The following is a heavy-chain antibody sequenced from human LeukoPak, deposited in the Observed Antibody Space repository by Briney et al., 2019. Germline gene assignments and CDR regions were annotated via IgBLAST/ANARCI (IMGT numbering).Heavy chain of an antibody. CDR1: GGHIDSVY. Sequence: SETLSLTCSVSGGHIDSVYWNWIRQPPGKGLEWIGYIDNSGSTKYNPSLQSRITMSRDTSKKQFSLKLTSVTAADTVMYYCASGAGWLIDYWGQRTLVSVSS. V-gene: IGHV4-4*08. CDR2: IDNSGST. D-gene: IGHD6-19*01. CDR3: ASGAGWLIDY. J-gene: IGHJ4*02.